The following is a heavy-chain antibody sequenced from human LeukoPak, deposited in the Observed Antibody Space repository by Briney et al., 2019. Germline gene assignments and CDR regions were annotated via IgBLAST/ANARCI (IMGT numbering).Heavy chain of an antibody. CDR2: ISSSSSYI. CDR3: ARDPPGINVDDY. D-gene: IGHD3-10*01. V-gene: IGHV3-21*01. Sequence: GGSLRLSCAASGFTFSSYSMNWVRQAPGKGLEWVSSISSSSSYIYYADSVKGRFTISRDNAKNSLYLQMNSLRAEDTAVYYCARDPPGINVDDYWGQGTLVTVSS. J-gene: IGHJ4*02. CDR1: GFTFSSYS.